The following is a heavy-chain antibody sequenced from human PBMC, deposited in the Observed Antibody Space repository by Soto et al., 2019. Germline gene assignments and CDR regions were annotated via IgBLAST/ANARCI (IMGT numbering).Heavy chain of an antibody. V-gene: IGHV3-23*01. J-gene: IGHJ4*02. Sequence: LRLSCAASGFSFGSYALSWVRQAPGRGLEWVSTISGSDGKTFYADSVKGRFSISRDTSQSTLYLQMNSLRADDTAMYYCARWSYLDYWGQGTRVTVSS. CDR2: ISGSDGKT. CDR3: ARWSYLDY. D-gene: IGHD3-3*01. CDR1: GFSFGSYA.